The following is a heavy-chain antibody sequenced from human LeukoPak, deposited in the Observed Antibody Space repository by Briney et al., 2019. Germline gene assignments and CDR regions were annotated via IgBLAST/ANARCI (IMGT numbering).Heavy chain of an antibody. J-gene: IGHJ5*02. V-gene: IGHV1-69*01. CDR3: ARDAVERDEHIVVVASPWFDP. D-gene: IGHD2-15*01. CDR2: IIPIFETA. Sequence: SVKVSCKASGYTFTGYYMHWVRQAPGQGLEWMGGIIPIFETANYAQKFQGRVTITADESTSTAYMELSSLRSEDTAVYYCARDAVERDEHIVVVASPWFDPWGQGTLVTVSS. CDR1: GYTFTGYY.